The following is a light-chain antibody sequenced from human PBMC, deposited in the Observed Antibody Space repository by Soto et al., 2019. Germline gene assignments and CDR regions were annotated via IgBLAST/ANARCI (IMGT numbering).Light chain of an antibody. CDR2: GNS. V-gene: IGLV1-40*01. CDR3: HSFDSGLSGSV. J-gene: IGLJ1*01. Sequence: QSVLTQPPSVSGAPGQRVTISCTGSSSNIGAGYDVHWYQQLPGTAPRLLISGNSNRPSGVPDRFSGSKSGTSASLAITGLQAEDEADYYCHSFDSGLSGSVFGTGTKLTVL. CDR1: SSNIGAGYD.